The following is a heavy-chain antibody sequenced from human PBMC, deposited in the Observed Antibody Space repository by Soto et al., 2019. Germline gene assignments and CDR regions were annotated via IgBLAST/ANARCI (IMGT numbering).Heavy chain of an antibody. D-gene: IGHD2-15*01. J-gene: IGHJ4*02. CDR2: IGTAGDT. CDR3: ARGRLISLYYFDY. Sequence: PGGSLRLSCAASSFTFRNYDMHWVRQVTGKGLEWVSTIGTAGDTYYPGSVKGRFTISRQNAKNSLYLQMNSLRAEYTDVYYCARGRLISLYYFDYWGQGTLVTVSS. V-gene: IGHV3-13*01. CDR1: SFTFRNYD.